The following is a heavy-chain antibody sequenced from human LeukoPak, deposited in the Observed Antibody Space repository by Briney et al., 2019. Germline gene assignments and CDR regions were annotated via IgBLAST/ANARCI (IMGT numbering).Heavy chain of an antibody. CDR2: IYDSGTT. D-gene: IGHD6-13*01. Sequence: EGSLRLSCATSGFTVSSNYMSWVRQAPGKGLEWVSVIYDSGTTYYADSVKGRFLIFRDTSKNTVDLQMNSLRAEDTAVYYCAGGDRIAAAGKGVDYWGQGTLVTVSS. J-gene: IGHJ4*02. CDR1: GFTVSSNY. CDR3: AGGDRIAAAGKGVDY. V-gene: IGHV3-53*01.